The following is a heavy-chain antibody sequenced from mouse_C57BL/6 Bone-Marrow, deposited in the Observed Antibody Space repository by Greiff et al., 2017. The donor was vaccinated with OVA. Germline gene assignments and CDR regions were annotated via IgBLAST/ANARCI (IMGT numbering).Heavy chain of an antibody. CDR2: IDPSDSYT. Sequence: VQLQQPGAELVMPGASVKLSCKASGYTFTSYWMHWVKQRPGQGLEWIGEIDPSDSYTNYNQKFKGKSTLTVDKSSSTAYMQLSSLTSADSAVYYCARSLYYFDYWGQGTTLTVSS. J-gene: IGHJ2*01. V-gene: IGHV1-69*01. D-gene: IGHD6-5*01. CDR3: ARSLYYFDY. CDR1: GYTFTSYW.